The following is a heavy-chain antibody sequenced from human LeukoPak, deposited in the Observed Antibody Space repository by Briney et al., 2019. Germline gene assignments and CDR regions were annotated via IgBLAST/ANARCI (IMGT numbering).Heavy chain of an antibody. V-gene: IGHV4-61*02. CDR1: GGSISSGSYY. CDR3: ARGEYYYDSSGYYYSAFDI. Sequence: PSETLSLTCTVSGGSISSGSYYWSWIRQPAGKGLELIGRIYTSGSTNYNPSLKSRVTISVGTSKNQFSLKLRSVTAADTAVYFCARGEYYYDSSGYYYSAFDIWGQGTMVTVSS. D-gene: IGHD3-22*01. CDR2: IYTSGST. J-gene: IGHJ3*02.